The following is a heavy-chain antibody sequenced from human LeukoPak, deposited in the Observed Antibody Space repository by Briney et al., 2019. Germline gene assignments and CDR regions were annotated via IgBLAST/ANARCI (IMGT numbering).Heavy chain of an antibody. D-gene: IGHD3-9*01. V-gene: IGHV1-69*06. CDR2: IIPIFGTA. CDR1: GGTFSSYA. Sequence: SVKVSCKASGGTFSSYAISWVRQAPGQGLEWMGGIIPIFGTANYAQKFQGRVTITADKSTSTAYMELSSLRSEDTAVYYCAGPSYILTGASYFDYWGQGTLVTVSS. J-gene: IGHJ4*02. CDR3: AGPSYILTGASYFDY.